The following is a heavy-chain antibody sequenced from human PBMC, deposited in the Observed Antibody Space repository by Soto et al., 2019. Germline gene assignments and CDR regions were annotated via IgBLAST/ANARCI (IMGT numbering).Heavy chain of an antibody. CDR2: ISGSGGST. J-gene: IGHJ6*02. CDR1: GFTFSSYA. Sequence: GGSLRLSCAASGFTFSSYAMSWVRQAPGKGLEWVSAISGSGGSTYYADSVKGRFTISRDNSKNTLYLQMNSLRAEDTAAYYCAKGWDRRYGMDVWGQGTTVTVSS. D-gene: IGHD1-26*01. CDR3: AKGWDRRYGMDV. V-gene: IGHV3-23*01.